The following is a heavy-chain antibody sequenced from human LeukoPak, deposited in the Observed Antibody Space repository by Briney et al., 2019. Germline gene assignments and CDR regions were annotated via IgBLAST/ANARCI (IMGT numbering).Heavy chain of an antibody. CDR3: AKNGYDWRGRSPDY. D-gene: IGHD5-12*01. Sequence: GGSLRLSCAASGFTFSSYGMHWVRQAPGKGLEWVAVISYDGSNKYYADSVKGRFTISRDNSKNTLYLQMNSLRAEDTAVYYCAKNGYDWRGRSPDYWGQGTLVTVSS. CDR2: ISYDGSNK. CDR1: GFTFSSYG. V-gene: IGHV3-30*18. J-gene: IGHJ4*02.